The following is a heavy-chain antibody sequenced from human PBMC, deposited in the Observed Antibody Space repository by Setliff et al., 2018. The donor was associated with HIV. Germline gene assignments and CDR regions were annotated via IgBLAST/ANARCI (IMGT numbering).Heavy chain of an antibody. J-gene: IGHJ4*01. CDR1: GLPFSYAW. CDR2: ISMSSHTSV. V-gene: IGHV3-11*06. Sequence: PGGSLRLSCVASGLPFSYAWLSWVRQAPGKGLAWVSYISMSSHTSVIYSDSVKGRFTISRDNARNSFYLQMNSLRVDDTAVYFCARDKWASGFDFWGHGTLVTVSS. D-gene: IGHD1-26*01. CDR3: ARDKWASGFDF.